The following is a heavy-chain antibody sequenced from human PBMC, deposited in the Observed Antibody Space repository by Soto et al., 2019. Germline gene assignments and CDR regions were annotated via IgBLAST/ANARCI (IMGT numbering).Heavy chain of an antibody. Sequence: QVQLQESGPGLVKPSQTLSLTCTVSGGSISSGGYFWSWVRQHPGKGLEWIGNIYYSGRTYYNPSLKSRVTISVDTSKNQFSLTLSSVPAADTAVYYCARFAKEENPKVGSWYYFDYWGPGTRVSVSS. CDR3: ARFAKEENPKVGSWYYFDY. J-gene: IGHJ4*02. CDR1: GGSISSGGYF. V-gene: IGHV4-31*03. D-gene: IGHD6-13*01. CDR2: IYYSGRT.